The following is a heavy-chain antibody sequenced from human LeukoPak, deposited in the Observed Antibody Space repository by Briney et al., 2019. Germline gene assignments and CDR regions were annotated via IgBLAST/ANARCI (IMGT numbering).Heavy chain of an antibody. CDR3: AKDPPDYGDRFDAFDI. D-gene: IGHD4-17*01. J-gene: IGHJ3*02. Sequence: GGSLRLSCAASGFTFSSYAMSGVRQAPGKGLEWVSAISGSGGRTYYAHSVQGRFTISRDNSKNPLYLQMNSLRAEDTAVYYCAKDPPDYGDRFDAFDIWGQGTMVTVSS. CDR1: GFTFSSYA. V-gene: IGHV3-23*01. CDR2: ISGSGGRT.